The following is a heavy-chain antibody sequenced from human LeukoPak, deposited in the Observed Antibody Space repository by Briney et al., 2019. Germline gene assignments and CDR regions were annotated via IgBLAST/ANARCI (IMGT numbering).Heavy chain of an antibody. CDR3: AKGPYQLLGYFDY. CDR2: ISGSGGST. D-gene: IGHD2-2*01. CDR1: GFTFSSYA. J-gene: IGHJ4*02. Sequence: SGGSLRLSCAASGFTFSSYAKSWVRQAPGKGLEWVSAISGSGGSTYYADSVKGRFTISRDNSKNTLYLQMNSLRAEDTAVYYCAKGPYQLLGYFDYWGQGTLVTVSS. V-gene: IGHV3-23*01.